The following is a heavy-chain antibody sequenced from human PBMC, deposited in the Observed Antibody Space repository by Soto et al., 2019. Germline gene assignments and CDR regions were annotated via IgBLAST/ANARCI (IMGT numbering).Heavy chain of an antibody. Sequence: QVQLVESGGGVVQPGRSLRLSCAASGFTFSSYAMHWVRQAPGKGLEWVAVIAYDGRNKYYADSVKGRFTISRDNSKNTLERQMNSLRIDDTAVYYWARELERVVDYWGQGTLVTVSS. CDR3: ARELERVVDY. CDR2: IAYDGRNK. CDR1: GFTFSSYA. D-gene: IGHD1-1*01. V-gene: IGHV3-30*04. J-gene: IGHJ4*02.